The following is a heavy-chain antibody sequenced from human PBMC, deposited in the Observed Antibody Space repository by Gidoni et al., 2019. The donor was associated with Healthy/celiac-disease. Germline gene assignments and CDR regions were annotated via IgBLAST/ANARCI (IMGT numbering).Heavy chain of an antibody. CDR1: GFTVSSNY. CDR3: ARVEDFGVVMADY. J-gene: IGHJ4*02. CDR2: IYSGGST. V-gene: IGHV3-66*02. D-gene: IGHD3-3*01. Sequence: EVQLVESGGGLVQPGGSLRLSCAASGFTVSSNYMSWVRQAPGKGLEWVSVIYSGGSTYYADSVKGRFTISRDNSKNTLYLQMNSLRAEDTAVYYCARVEDFGVVMADYWGQGTLVTVSS.